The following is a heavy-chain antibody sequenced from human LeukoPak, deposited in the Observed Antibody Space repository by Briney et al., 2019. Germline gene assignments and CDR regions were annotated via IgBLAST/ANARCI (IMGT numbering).Heavy chain of an antibody. J-gene: IGHJ4*02. Sequence: PPGGSLRLSCAASGFTFSTYWMHWVRHAPGRGLVWVSHIKSDGSSTSYADSVKGRFTISRDNAKNTLYLQMNSLRADDTAVYYCARDRGYTQDYWGQGTLVTVSS. CDR3: ARDRGYTQDY. CDR1: GFTFSTYW. V-gene: IGHV3-74*01. CDR2: IKSDGSST. D-gene: IGHD5-12*01.